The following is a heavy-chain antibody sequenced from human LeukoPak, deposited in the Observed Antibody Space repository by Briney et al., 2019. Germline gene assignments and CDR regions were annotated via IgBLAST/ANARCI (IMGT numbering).Heavy chain of an antibody. D-gene: IGHD3-22*01. CDR2: INHSGST. CDR1: GGSISDNSYY. J-gene: IGHJ4*02. CDR3: ARGGYYYDSSGYPIDY. V-gene: IGHV4-39*07. Sequence: PSETLSLTCTVSGGSISDNSYYWGWIRQPPGKGLEWIGEINHSGSTNYNPSLKSRVTISVDTSKNQFSLKLSSVTAADTAVYYCARGGYYYDSSGYPIDYWGQGTLVTVSS.